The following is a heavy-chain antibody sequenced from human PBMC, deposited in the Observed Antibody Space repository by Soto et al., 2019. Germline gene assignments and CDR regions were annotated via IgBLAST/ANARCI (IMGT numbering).Heavy chain of an antibody. CDR3: ARDLSLYPGFAAAGDGRDYYYYMDV. Sequence: GASVKVSCKASGYTFTDYYMHWVRQAPGQGLEWMGRINPNSGGTNYAQKYQGWVTMTRDTSISTAYMKLSRLRSEDTAVYYCARDLSLYPGFAAAGDGRDYYYYMDVWGKGTTVTVSS. V-gene: IGHV1-2*04. D-gene: IGHD6-13*01. CDR2: INPNSGGT. J-gene: IGHJ6*03. CDR1: GYTFTDYY.